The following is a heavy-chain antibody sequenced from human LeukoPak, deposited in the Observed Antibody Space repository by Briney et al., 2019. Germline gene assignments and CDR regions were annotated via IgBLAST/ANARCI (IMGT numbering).Heavy chain of an antibody. CDR3: AKGDSSGWYTPYYYYGMDV. D-gene: IGHD6-13*01. Sequence: GGSLRLSCAASGFTFSSYWMSWVRQAPGKGLEWVANIKQDGSEKYYVDSVKGRFTISRDNAKNSLYLQMNSLRAEDTAVYYCAKGDSSGWYTPYYYYGMDVWGQGTTVTVSS. CDR1: GFTFSSYW. V-gene: IGHV3-7*03. CDR2: IKQDGSEK. J-gene: IGHJ6*02.